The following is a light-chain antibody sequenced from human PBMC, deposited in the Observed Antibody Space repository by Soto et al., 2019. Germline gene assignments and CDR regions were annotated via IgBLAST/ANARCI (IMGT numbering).Light chain of an antibody. CDR1: QSISTW. V-gene: IGKV1-5*01. CDR3: QHYNSYSQT. CDR2: DAS. Sequence: DIQMTQSPSTPSASIGDRVTITCRASQSISTWLAWYQQKPGKAPRLLIHDASSLENGVPSRFSGSGSGTEFTLAISSLQPDDFATYYCQHYNSYSQTFGQGTKVEIK. J-gene: IGKJ1*01.